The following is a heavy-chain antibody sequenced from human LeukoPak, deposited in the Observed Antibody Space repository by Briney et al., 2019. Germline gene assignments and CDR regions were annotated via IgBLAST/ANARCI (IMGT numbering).Heavy chain of an antibody. CDR3: ARAYIRNTFGGVLPGGY. J-gene: IGHJ4*02. Sequence: ASLKVSCKASGYTLTGYYMHWVRQAPGQGLEWMGWSKPNSGGTNYAQQFPGRVTMTRDTCISTAYMELSRLRSDHTAVYYCARAYIRNTFGGVLPGGYWGQGTLVTVSS. D-gene: IGHD3-16*01. V-gene: IGHV1-2*02. CDR1: GYTLTGYY. CDR2: SKPNSGGT.